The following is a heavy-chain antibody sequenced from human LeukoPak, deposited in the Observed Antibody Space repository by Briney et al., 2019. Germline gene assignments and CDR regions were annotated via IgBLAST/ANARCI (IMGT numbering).Heavy chain of an antibody. CDR1: GFTFSDYY. CDR3: AREWDYYGSGSYLGY. Sequence: GGSLRLSCAASGFTFSDYYMSWIRQAPGKGLEWVSAISGSGGSTYYADSVKGRFTISRDNSKNTLYLQMNSLRAEDTAVYYCAREWDYYGSGSYLGYWGQGTLVTVSS. J-gene: IGHJ4*02. CDR2: ISGSGGST. D-gene: IGHD3-10*01. V-gene: IGHV3-23*01.